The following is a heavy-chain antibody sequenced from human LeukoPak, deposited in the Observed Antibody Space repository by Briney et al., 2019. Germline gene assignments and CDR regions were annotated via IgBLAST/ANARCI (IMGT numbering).Heavy chain of an antibody. J-gene: IGHJ4*02. CDR3: ARKGPEHLLTYFDH. CDR2: IWPSGST. V-gene: IGHV4-30-2*06. CDR1: GGSISSGPYF. D-gene: IGHD2-15*01. Sequence: KPSQTLSLTCSVSGGSISSGPYFWSWIRQSPGQGLEWIGYIWPSGSTNHNPSLSGRVAISLDKSRNHFTLMVTAVTAADTAFYYCARKGPEHLLTYFDHWGRGILVTVSS.